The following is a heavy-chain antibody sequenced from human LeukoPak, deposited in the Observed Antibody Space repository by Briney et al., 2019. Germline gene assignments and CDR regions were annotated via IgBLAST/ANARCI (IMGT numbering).Heavy chain of an antibody. CDR3: AKVLRGTGNWFDP. CDR2: IYYSGST. CDR1: GGSISSYY. D-gene: IGHD3-16*01. V-gene: IGHV4-59*12. Sequence: SETLSLTCTVSGGSISSYYWSWIRQPPGKGLEWIGYIYYSGSTYYNPSLKSRLTISVDTSNNQFSLNLSSVTAADTAVYYCAKVLRGTGNWFDPWGQGTLVTVSS. J-gene: IGHJ5*02.